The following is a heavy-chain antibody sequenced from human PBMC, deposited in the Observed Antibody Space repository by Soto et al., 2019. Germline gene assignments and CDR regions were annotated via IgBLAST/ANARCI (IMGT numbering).Heavy chain of an antibody. J-gene: IGHJ4*02. D-gene: IGHD6-19*01. V-gene: IGHV1-18*01. CDR3: ARDPVAGTYFDY. CDR1: GYTFTSYG. Sequence: QVQLVQSGAEVKKPGASVKVSCKASGYTFTSYGISWVRQAHGQGLELMGWINAYNGNTNYAQKLQVRVTMTTDTSTSTAYMALRSLRSDDTAVYYCARDPVAGTYFDYWGQGALVTVSS. CDR2: INAYNGNT.